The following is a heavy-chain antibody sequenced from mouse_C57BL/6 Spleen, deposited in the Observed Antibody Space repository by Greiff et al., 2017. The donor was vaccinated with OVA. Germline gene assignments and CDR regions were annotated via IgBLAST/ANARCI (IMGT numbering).Heavy chain of an antibody. CDR2: IDPANGNT. J-gene: IGHJ2*01. CDR1: GFNIKNTY. V-gene: IGHV14-3*01. Sequence: LVESVAELVRPGASVKLSCTASGFNIKNTYMHWVKQRPEQGLEWIGRIDPANGNTKYAPKFQGKATITADTSSNTAYLQLSSLTSEDSAIYYCARATTVVASFDYWGQGTTLTVSS. D-gene: IGHD1-1*01. CDR3: ARATTVVASFDY.